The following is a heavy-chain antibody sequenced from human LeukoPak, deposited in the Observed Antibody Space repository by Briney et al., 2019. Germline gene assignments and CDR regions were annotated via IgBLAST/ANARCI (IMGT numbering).Heavy chain of an antibody. CDR2: IYYSGST. CDR3: ARDAQGYCSGGSCYTR. Sequence: PSETLSLTCTDSGGSISSYYWSWIWQPPGKGLEWIGNIYYSGSTNYNPSLKSRVTISVDTSKNQFSLKLNSVTAADTAVYYCARDAQGYCSGGSCYTRWGQGTLVTVSS. V-gene: IGHV4-59*01. J-gene: IGHJ4*02. CDR1: GGSISSYY. D-gene: IGHD2-15*01.